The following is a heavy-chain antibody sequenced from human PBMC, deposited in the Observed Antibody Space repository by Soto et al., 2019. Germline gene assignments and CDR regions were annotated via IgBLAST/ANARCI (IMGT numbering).Heavy chain of an antibody. D-gene: IGHD3-16*02. CDR1: GFTVSDNY. V-gene: IGHV3-53*01. J-gene: IGHJ4*02. CDR3: ARGVPVGVIGRFYFDS. CDR2: AYSGGTAT. Sequence: EVQLVESGGGLIQPGGSLRLSCAASGFTVSDNYMTWVRQAPGKGLEWVSVAYSGGTATSYAYSVKVRFTVSRDSSKNTVSIQLDSLRADETGVYYCARGVPVGVIGRFYFDSWGQGTLVTVS.